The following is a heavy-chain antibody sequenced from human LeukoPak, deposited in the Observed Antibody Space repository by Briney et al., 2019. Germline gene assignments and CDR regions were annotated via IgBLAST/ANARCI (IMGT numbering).Heavy chain of an antibody. CDR3: ARHYFGDYYDSSGYRPNWFDP. CDR1: GGSFSGYY. J-gene: IGHJ5*02. CDR2: INHSGST. V-gene: IGHV4-34*01. Sequence: SETLSLTCAVYGGSFSGYYWSWIRQPPGKGLEWIGEINHSGSTNYNPSLKSRVTISVDTSKNQFSLKLSSVTAADTAVYYCARHYFGDYYDSSGYRPNWFDPWGQGTLVTVSS. D-gene: IGHD3-22*01.